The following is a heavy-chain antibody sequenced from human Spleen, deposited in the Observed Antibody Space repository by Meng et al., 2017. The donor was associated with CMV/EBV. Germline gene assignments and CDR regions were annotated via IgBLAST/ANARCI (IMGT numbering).Heavy chain of an antibody. V-gene: IGHV1-18*01. CDR1: GYTFSDYG. Sequence: ASVKVSCKASGYTFSDYGIAWVRQAPGQGLEWMGWINTYNGDTKSAQEVQGRVTMTTDTSTSTAYMELWSLRFDDTAVYYCAKDRLGLGDSFDVWGQGTMVTVSS. CDR2: INTYNGDT. CDR3: AKDRLGLGDSFDV. J-gene: IGHJ3*01. D-gene: IGHD2-15*01.